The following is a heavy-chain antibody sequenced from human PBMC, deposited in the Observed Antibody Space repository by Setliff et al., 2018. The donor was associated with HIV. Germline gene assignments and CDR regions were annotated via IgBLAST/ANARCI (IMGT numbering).Heavy chain of an antibody. Sequence: NPSETLSLTCAVYGGSFSGYCWSWIRQPPGKGLEWIGEMQHSGRTNYNPSLRSRVTTSVDTSKSKFSLKVSSVTAADTAVYYCARVSITYWYSIPRDYDYYMDVWGEGTTVTVSS. CDR2: MQHSGRT. D-gene: IGHD2-8*02. J-gene: IGHJ6*03. CDR3: ARVSITYWYSIPRDYDYYMDV. V-gene: IGHV4-34*01. CDR1: GGSFSGYC.